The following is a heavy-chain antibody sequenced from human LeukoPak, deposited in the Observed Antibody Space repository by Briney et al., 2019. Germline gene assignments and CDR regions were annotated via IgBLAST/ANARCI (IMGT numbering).Heavy chain of an antibody. D-gene: IGHD3-10*01. CDR1: GFTFSNYG. CDR2: ITVSGGST. V-gene: IGHV3-23*01. CDR3: AKVYYYGSGSYSTFDY. Sequence: GGSLRLSCAASGFTFSNYGMSWVRQAPGKGLEWVSIITVSGGSTYYADSVKGRFTISRDNSKNTLYLQMNSVRAEDTAVYYCAKVYYYGSGSYSTFDYWGQGTLVTVSS. J-gene: IGHJ4*02.